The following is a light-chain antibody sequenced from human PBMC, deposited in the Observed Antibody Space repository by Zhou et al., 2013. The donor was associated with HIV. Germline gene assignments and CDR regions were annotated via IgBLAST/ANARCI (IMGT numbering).Light chain of an antibody. CDR2: AAS. J-gene: IGKJ4*01. CDR1: QDISTW. V-gene: IGKV1D-16*01. Sequence: DIQMTQSPSSLSASVGDRVTITCRASQDISTWLAWYQQKSEKAPKSLIYAASSLQSGVPSRFSGSGSGTDFTLTISSLQPEDFATYYCQQSYSTPTFGEGPRWRSN. CDR3: QQSYSTPT.